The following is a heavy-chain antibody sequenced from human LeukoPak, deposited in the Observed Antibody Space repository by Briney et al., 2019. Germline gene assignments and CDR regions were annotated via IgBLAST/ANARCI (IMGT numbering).Heavy chain of an antibody. J-gene: IGHJ4*02. CDR1: GFTFSSYA. V-gene: IGHV3-30*04. CDR3: ARDRWEAVIVYYFDY. CDR2: ISYDGSNK. D-gene: IGHD3-16*02. Sequence: PGGSLRLSCAASGFTFSSYAMHWVRQTPGKGLEWVSVISYDGSNKYYADSVKGRFTISRDNFKNTLYLQMNSLRAEDTAVYYCARDRWEAVIVYYFDYWGQGTLVTVSS.